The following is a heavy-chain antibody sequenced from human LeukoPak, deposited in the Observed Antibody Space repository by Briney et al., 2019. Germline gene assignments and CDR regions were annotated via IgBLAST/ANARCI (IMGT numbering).Heavy chain of an antibody. V-gene: IGHV1-2*02. Sequence: GASVKVSCKASGYTFTGYYMHWVRQAPGQGLEWMGWINPNSGGTNYAQKFQGRVTMTRDTSISTAYMELSRLRSDDTAVYYCARESWGATRREVDAFDIWGQGTMVTVSS. CDR1: GYTFTGYY. D-gene: IGHD2-15*01. CDR2: INPNSGGT. J-gene: IGHJ3*02. CDR3: ARESWGATRREVDAFDI.